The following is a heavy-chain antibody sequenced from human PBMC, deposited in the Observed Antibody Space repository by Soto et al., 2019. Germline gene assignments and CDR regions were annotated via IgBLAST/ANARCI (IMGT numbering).Heavy chain of an antibody. CDR1: GFIFSRYS. V-gene: IGHV3-48*01. CDR2: ISSSGSTI. J-gene: IGHJ3*01. D-gene: IGHD2-2*01. Sequence: GGSLRLSCAVSGFIFSRYSMIWVRQTPGKGLEWIAYISSSGSTIHYADSVKGRFTVSRDNAENSLSLQISSLGGEDTAVYYCARDDCSDTNCPHAAVDVWGQGTLVTVSS. CDR3: ARDDCSDTNCPHAAVDV.